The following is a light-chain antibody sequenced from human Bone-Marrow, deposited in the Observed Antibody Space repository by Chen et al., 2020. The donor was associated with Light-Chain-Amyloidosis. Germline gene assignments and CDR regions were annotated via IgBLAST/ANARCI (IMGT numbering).Light chain of an antibody. Sequence: QLTQSPSPLPAPVGDRVTTTCQASQDITNYLNWYQQKPGRAPKLLIFDSSNMAGGVPSRFSGSGSGSTFSLTISSLEPEDVATYFCQQYDKLPLTFGGGTKVEIK. J-gene: IGKJ4*01. CDR1: QDITNY. CDR3: QQYDKLPLT. V-gene: IGKV1-33*01. CDR2: DSS.